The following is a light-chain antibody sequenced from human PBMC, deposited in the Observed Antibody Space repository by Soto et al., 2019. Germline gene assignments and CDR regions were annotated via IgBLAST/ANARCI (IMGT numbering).Light chain of an antibody. Sequence: QSGLTQPPSVSGAPGQRVTISCTGSSSNIGAGYDVHWYQQLPGTAPKLLIYGNSNRPSRVPDRFSGSKSGTSASLAITGLQAEDEADYYCQSYDSSLSGSVVFGGGTKLTVL. CDR1: SSNIGAGYD. V-gene: IGLV1-40*01. J-gene: IGLJ2*01. CDR2: GNS. CDR3: QSYDSSLSGSVV.